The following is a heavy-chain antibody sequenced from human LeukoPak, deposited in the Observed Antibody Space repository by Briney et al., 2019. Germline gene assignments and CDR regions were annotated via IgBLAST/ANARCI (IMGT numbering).Heavy chain of an antibody. CDR3: ASSTGTTEESAFDI. CDR2: TYYRSKWYN. D-gene: IGHD1-7*01. V-gene: IGHV6-1*01. Sequence: SQTLSLTCAISGDSVSSNSAAWNWIRQSPSRGLEWLGRTYYRSKWYNDYAVSVKSRITINPDTSKNQFSLQLNSVTPEDTAVYYCASSTGTTEESAFDIWGQGTMVTVSS. CDR1: GDSVSSNSAA. J-gene: IGHJ3*02.